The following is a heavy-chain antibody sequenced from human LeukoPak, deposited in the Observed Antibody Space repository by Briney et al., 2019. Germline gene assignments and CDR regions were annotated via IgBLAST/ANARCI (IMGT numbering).Heavy chain of an antibody. CDR3: ARLGDYFDGSGSYFDY. D-gene: IGHD3-22*01. J-gene: IGHJ4*02. CDR1: GSISSSSSY. V-gene: IGHV4-39*01. CDR2: ISYSGRT. Sequence: PSETLSLTCTGGSISSSSSYWGWIRQPPRKELQWIGSISYSGRTYSNPSLKSRVTISVDTSKNQFSLKLSSVTAADTAVYYCARLGDYFDGSGSYFDYWDQRTLVTVSS.